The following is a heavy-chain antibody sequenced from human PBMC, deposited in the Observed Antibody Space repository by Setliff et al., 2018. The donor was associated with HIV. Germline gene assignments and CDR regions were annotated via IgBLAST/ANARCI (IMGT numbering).Heavy chain of an antibody. J-gene: IGHJ4*02. CDR1: GASISSSSYY. Sequence: SETLSLTCTVSGASISSSSYYWGWIRQPPGKGLEWIGSIYYSGSTYYKPALESRAAISLDTSMNQFSLKLNSVTAADTAVYYCARGQLRYLANDYYFDYWGQGTLVTVSS. D-gene: IGHD3-9*01. CDR3: ARGQLRYLANDYYFDY. CDR2: IYYSGST. V-gene: IGHV4-39*07.